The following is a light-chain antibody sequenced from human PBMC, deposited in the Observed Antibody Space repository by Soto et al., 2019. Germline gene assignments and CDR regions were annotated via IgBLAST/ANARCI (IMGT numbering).Light chain of an antibody. CDR2: DVR. CDR1: SSDVGSYHL. J-gene: IGLJ1*01. V-gene: IGLV2-23*02. CDR3: CSYAGITTHV. Sequence: LAQPASVSWCPGQSITISCTGTSSDVGSYHLVSWYQQHPGKAPRLMIYDVRKRPSGVSNRFSGSKSGNTASLTISGLQAEDEADYYCCSYAGITTHVFGTGTKVTVL.